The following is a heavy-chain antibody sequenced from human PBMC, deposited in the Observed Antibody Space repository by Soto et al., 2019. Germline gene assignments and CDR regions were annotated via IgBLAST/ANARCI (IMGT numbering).Heavy chain of an antibody. D-gene: IGHD3-22*01. J-gene: IGHJ5*02. V-gene: IGHV4-59*01. CDR2: VSSTGST. CDR1: GGSLNSYY. Sequence: TSETLSLTCTVSGGSLNSYYWTWIRQSPGKGLDWIGYVSSTGSTNYNPSLKSRLTMSLDTSTNEVSLSLTSVTAADAAVYFCARFSPPRKSYDSNPGWFDPWGQGTLVTVSS. CDR3: ARFSPPRKSYDSNPGWFDP.